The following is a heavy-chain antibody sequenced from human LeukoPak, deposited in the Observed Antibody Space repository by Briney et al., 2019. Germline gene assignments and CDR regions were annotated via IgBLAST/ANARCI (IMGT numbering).Heavy chain of an antibody. J-gene: IGHJ4*02. CDR1: GGSFSGYY. CDR2: INHSGST. CDR3: ARAGITFGGVPSDY. V-gene: IGHV4-34*01. D-gene: IGHD3-16*01. Sequence: SGTLSLTCAVYGGSFSGYYWSWIRQPPGKGLERIGEINHSGSTNYNPSLKSRVTISVDTSKNQFSLKLSSVTAADTAVYYCARAGITFGGVPSDYWGQGTLVTVSS.